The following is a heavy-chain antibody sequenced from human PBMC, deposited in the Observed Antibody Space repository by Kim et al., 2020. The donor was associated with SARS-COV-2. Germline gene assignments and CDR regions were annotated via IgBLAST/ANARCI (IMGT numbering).Heavy chain of an antibody. J-gene: IGHJ4*01. CDR2: LHPEDDET. Sequence: ASVKVSCKVSGHSLTELSMHWVRQAPGKGLEWMGGLHPEDDETIYAQKFQGRVIMTGDTYADTAYMELSSRGTDDTAVYYCATAWFGDHIVGNKPFDYWG. CDR1: GHSLTELS. D-gene: IGHD3-10*01. CDR3: ATAWFGDHIVGNKPFDY. V-gene: IGHV1-24*01.